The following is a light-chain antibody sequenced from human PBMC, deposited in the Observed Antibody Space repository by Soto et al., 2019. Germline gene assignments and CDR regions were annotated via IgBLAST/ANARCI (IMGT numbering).Light chain of an antibody. CDR1: SSNIGAGYD. CDR3: QAYDSSLSGSRV. Sequence: QSVLTQPPSVSGAPGQRVTISCTGSSSNIGAGYDVHWYQQLPGTAPKLLIYGNSNRPSGVPDRFSGSKSGTSASLAITGLQAEDEDDYYCQAYDSSLSGSRVFGTGTKVTVL. J-gene: IGLJ1*01. CDR2: GNS. V-gene: IGLV1-40*01.